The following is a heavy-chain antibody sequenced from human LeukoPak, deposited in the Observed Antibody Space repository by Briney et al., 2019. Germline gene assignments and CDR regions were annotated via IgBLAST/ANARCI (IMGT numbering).Heavy chain of an antibody. Sequence: GGSLRLSCAASGFTFDDYAMHWVRQAPGNGLEWVSGISWNSGSIGYADSVKGRFTISRDNAKNSLYLQMNSLRAEDTALYYCAKDLDQGVDTATVNAHYYGMDVWGQGTTVTVSS. CDR2: ISWNSGSI. D-gene: IGHD5-18*01. CDR3: AKDLDQGVDTATVNAHYYGMDV. CDR1: GFTFDDYA. J-gene: IGHJ6*02. V-gene: IGHV3-9*01.